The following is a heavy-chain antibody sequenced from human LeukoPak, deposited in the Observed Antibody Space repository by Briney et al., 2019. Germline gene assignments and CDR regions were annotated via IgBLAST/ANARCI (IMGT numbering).Heavy chain of an antibody. V-gene: IGHV1-8*01. CDR1: GYTFTSYD. D-gene: IGHD2-21*01. CDR2: MNPNSGNT. CDR3: ATFPGLPPLYYGMDV. Sequence: ASVKVSCKASGYTFTSYDINWVRQATGQGLEWMGWMNPNSGNTGYAQKFQGRVTMTEDTSTDTAYMELSSLRSEDTAVYYCATFPGLPPLYYGMDVWGQGTTVTVSS. J-gene: IGHJ6*02.